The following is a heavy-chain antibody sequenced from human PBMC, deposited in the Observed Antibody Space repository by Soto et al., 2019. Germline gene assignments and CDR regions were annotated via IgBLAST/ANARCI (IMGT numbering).Heavy chain of an antibody. D-gene: IGHD3-22*01. CDR1: GFTFTSSA. CDR3: AAVGYYDSSGYYYGRAFDI. V-gene: IGHV1-58*01. J-gene: IGHJ3*02. CDR2: IVVGSGNT. Sequence: SVKVSCKASGFTFTSSAVQWVRQARGQRLEWIGWIVVGSGNTNYAQKSQERVTITRDMSTSTAYMELSSLRSEDTAVYYCAAVGYYDSSGYYYGRAFDIWGQGTMVTVSS.